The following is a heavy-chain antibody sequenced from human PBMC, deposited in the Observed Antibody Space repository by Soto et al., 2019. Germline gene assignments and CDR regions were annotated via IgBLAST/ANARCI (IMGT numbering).Heavy chain of an antibody. CDR2: IYYSGST. Sequence: QLQLQESGPGLVKPSETLSLTCTVSGGSISSSSYYWGWIRQPPGKGLGWIGIIYYSGSTYYNPSLKSRVTISVDTSKNQFSLKLSSVSATDTAVYYCATSNWFDPWGQGTLVTVSS. CDR3: ATSNWFDP. J-gene: IGHJ5*02. CDR1: GGSISSSSYY. V-gene: IGHV4-39*01.